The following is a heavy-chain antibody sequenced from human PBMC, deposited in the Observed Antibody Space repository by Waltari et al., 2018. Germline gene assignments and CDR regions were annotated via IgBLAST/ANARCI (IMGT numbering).Heavy chain of an antibody. CDR3: ARVLAAATNWFDP. J-gene: IGHJ5*02. CDR1: GGSISSHY. V-gene: IGHV4-59*11. CDR2: IYYSGRT. D-gene: IGHD6-13*01. Sequence: QVQLQESGPGLVKPSETLSLTCTVSGGSISSHYWSWIRQPPGKGLEWIGYIYYSGRTNYNPSLKSRVTISVDTSKNQFSLKLSSVTAADTAVYYCARVLAAATNWFDPWGQGTLVTVSS.